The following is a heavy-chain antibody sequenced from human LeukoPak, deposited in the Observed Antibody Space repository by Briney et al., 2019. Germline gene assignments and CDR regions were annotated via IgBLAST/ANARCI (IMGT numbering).Heavy chain of an antibody. Sequence: GGSLRLSCAASGLTLSDDYMTWVRQAPGKGLESVLIMTTSGNIKSSADSVKGRFTISRDNAKNSLYLQMNSLRAEDTAVYYCARRDGYNLNWFDPWGQGTQVTVSS. V-gene: IGHV3-11*04. D-gene: IGHD5-24*01. CDR2: MTTSGNIK. CDR1: GLTLSDDY. CDR3: ARRDGYNLNWFDP. J-gene: IGHJ5*02.